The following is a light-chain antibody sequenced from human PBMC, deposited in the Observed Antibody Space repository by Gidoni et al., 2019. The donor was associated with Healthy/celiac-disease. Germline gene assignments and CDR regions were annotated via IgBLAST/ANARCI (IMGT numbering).Light chain of an antibody. CDR3: AAWDDSLNGYWV. CDR2: SNN. J-gene: IGLJ3*02. V-gene: IGLV1-44*01. CDR1: SSNIGSNT. Sequence: QSVLTQPPSASGTPGQRVTISCSGSSSNIGSNTVNCYQQLPATAPKLLIYSNNQRPSGVPDRFSGSKSGTSASLAISGLQSEDEADYYCAAWDDSLNGYWVFGGGTKLTVL.